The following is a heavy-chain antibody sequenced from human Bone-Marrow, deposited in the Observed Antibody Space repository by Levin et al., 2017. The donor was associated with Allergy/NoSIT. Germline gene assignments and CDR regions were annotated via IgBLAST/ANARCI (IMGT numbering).Heavy chain of an antibody. Sequence: GESLKISCAASGFTFSSYSMNWVRQAPGKGLEWVSSISSSSSYIYYADSVKGRFTISRDNAKNSLYLQMNSLRAEDTAVYYCARATGLQWGYWGQGTLVTVSS. CDR1: GFTFSSYS. V-gene: IGHV3-21*01. CDR2: ISSSSSYI. CDR3: ARATGLQWGY. D-gene: IGHD4-11*01. J-gene: IGHJ4*02.